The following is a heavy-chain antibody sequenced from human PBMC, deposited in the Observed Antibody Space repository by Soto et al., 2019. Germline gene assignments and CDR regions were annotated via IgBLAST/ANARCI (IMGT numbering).Heavy chain of an antibody. CDR1: GYTFTSYY. CDR3: ASVIRRGEERPLPCFYYGMDV. D-gene: IGHD3-10*01. Sequence: QVQLVQSGAEVKKPGASVKVSCKASGYTFTSYYMHWVRQSPGQGLEWMGIINPSGGSTSYAQKFQRRVIITRDTSSSTVYKELSRLRSEDTAVYYCASVIRRGEERPLPCFYYGMDVWGQGTTVTVSS. CDR2: INPSGGST. J-gene: IGHJ6*02. V-gene: IGHV1-46*01.